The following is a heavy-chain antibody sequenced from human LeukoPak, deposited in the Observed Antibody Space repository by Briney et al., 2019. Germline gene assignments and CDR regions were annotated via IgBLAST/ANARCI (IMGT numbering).Heavy chain of an antibody. J-gene: IGHJ4*02. CDR3: ARGTRSYYDFWSGNFDY. CDR2: IYSGGST. V-gene: IGHV3-66*01. CDR1: GFTVSSNY. D-gene: IGHD3-3*01. Sequence: GGSLRLSCAASGFTVSSNYMSWVRQAPGKGLEWVSVIYSGGSTYYADSVKGRFTISRDNSKNTLYLQMNSLRAEDTAVYYCARGTRSYYDFWSGNFDYWGQGTLVTVSS.